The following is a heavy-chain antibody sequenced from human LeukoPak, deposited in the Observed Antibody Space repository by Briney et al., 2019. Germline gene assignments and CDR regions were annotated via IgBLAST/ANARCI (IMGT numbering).Heavy chain of an antibody. Sequence: SVKVSCKASGGTFSSYAISWVRLAPGQGLEWMGRIIPILGIANYAQKFQGRVTITADKSTSTAYMELSSLRSEDTAVYYCASGNSAAEPNSGYYYGMDVWGQGTTVTVSS. D-gene: IGHD7-27*01. CDR2: IIPILGIA. CDR3: ASGNSAAEPNSGYYYGMDV. V-gene: IGHV1-69*04. J-gene: IGHJ6*02. CDR1: GGTFSSYA.